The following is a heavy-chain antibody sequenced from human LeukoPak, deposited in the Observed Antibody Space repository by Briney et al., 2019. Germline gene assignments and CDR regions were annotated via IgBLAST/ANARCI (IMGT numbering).Heavy chain of an antibody. CDR2: ISANNGNT. V-gene: IGHV1-18*01. J-gene: IGHJ5*02. CDR3: AREFIAAAGNNWFDP. CDR1: GYTFTSYR. D-gene: IGHD6-13*01. Sequence: GASVKVSCKASGYTFTSYRISWVRQAPGQGLEWMGWISANNGNTNYAQKLQGRVTMTTDTSTSTAYMELRSPRSDDTAVCYCAREFIAAAGNNWFDPWGQGTLVTVSS.